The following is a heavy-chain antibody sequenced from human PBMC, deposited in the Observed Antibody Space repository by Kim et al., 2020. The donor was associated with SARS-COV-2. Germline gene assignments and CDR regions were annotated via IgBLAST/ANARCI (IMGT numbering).Heavy chain of an antibody. CDR1: GDSISTSSDV. V-gene: IGHV6-1*01. D-gene: IGHD2-21*02. CDR2: TYYRSRWYN. CDR3: ATTVTDSRSAFDI. Sequence: SQTLSLPCAISGDSISTSSDVWHWFRQSPSRGLEWLGRTYYRSRWYNDYAVSVKSRITINPDTSKNQFSLQLNSVTPEDTAVYYCATTVTDSRSAFDIWGQGTMVTVSS. J-gene: IGHJ3*02.